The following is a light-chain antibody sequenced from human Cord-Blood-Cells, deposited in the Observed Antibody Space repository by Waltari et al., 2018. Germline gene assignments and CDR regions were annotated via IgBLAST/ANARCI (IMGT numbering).Light chain of an antibody. CDR3: HQYKSYWT. V-gene: IGKV1-5*03. Sequence: DIQMTQSPSTLSASVGDRVTITCRASQSISSWLAWYQQKPGKAPTLLIYKASSLESGVPSSFSGSGSETGFTLTISSLQPDDFASYYCHQYKSYWTFGQGTKVEIK. CDR2: KAS. J-gene: IGKJ1*01. CDR1: QSISSW.